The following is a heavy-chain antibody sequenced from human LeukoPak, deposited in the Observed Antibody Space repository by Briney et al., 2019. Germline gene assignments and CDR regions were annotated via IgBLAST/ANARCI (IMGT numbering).Heavy chain of an antibody. J-gene: IGHJ4*02. CDR3: ARSSGYFYYFDY. D-gene: IGHD3-22*01. CDR2: IYPGDSDT. CDR1: GYSFTSYW. Sequence: GESLKISFKGSGYSFTSYWIGWVRQMPGKGLEGMGIIYPGDSDTRYSPSFQGQVIISAEQSISSAYLQWSSLKASDTAMYYCARSSGYFYYFDYWGQGTLVTVSS. V-gene: IGHV5-51*01.